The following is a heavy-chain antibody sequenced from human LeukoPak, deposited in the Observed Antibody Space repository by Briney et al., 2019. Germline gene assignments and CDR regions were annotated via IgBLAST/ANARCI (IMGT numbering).Heavy chain of an antibody. V-gene: IGHV4-39*07. J-gene: IGHJ4*02. CDR3: AREDRAGSFDY. Sequence: SETLSRTCTVSGGSISSSSYYWGWIRQPPGKGLEWIGSIYYSGSTYYNPSLKSRVTISVDTSKNQFSLKLSSVTAADTAVYYCAREDRAGSFDYWGQGTLVTVSS. CDR2: IYYSGST. D-gene: IGHD3-10*01. CDR1: GGSISSSSYY.